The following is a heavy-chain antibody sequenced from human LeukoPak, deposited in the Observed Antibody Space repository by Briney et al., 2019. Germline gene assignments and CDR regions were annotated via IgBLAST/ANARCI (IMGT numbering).Heavy chain of an antibody. CDR1: GYTFTSYY. CDR3: ARDCFPDSLTGNPAYYFDY. V-gene: IGHV1-46*01. J-gene: IGHJ4*02. Sequence: ASVKVSCKASGYTFTSYYMHWVRQAPGQGLEWMGIINPSGGSSSYAQKFRGRVTMTRDASTSTVYMELSSLRSEDTAVYYCARDCFPDSLTGNPAYYFDYWGQGSLVTVSS. CDR2: INPSGGSS. D-gene: IGHD3-9*01.